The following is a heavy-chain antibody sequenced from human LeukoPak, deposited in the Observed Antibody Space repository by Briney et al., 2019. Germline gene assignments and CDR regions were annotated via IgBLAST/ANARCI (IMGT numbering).Heavy chain of an antibody. CDR3: ARKGYSSSSGAFDI. CDR2: ISSGSRTI. J-gene: IGHJ3*02. V-gene: IGHV3-48*04. Sequence: GGSLRLSCAASGFTFSSYSMNWVRQAPGRGLEWLSYISSGSRTIFYADSVKGRFTISRDNAKNTLYPQMNSLRAEDTAVYYCARKGYSSSSGAFDIWGQGTMVTVSS. D-gene: IGHD6-6*01. CDR1: GFTFSSYS.